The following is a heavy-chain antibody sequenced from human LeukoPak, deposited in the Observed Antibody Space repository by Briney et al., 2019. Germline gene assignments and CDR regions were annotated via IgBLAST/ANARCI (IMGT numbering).Heavy chain of an antibody. Sequence: SQTLSLTCAISGDSVSSSSAAWNWIRQSPSRGLEWLGRTYYRSKWYNDYEVSVKSRITINPDTSKNQVSLQLNSVTPEDTAVYYCARQYSSGWSYYYGLDVWGQGTTVTVSS. J-gene: IGHJ6*02. D-gene: IGHD6-19*01. CDR1: GDSVSSSSAA. V-gene: IGHV6-1*01. CDR2: TYYRSKWYN. CDR3: ARQYSSGWSYYYGLDV.